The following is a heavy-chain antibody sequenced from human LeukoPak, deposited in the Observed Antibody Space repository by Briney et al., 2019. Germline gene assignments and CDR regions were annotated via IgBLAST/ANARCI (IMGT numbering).Heavy chain of an antibody. V-gene: IGHV3-21*01. CDR2: ISSSSSYI. CDR1: GLTFSSYS. D-gene: IGHD3-22*01. J-gene: IGHJ3*02. CDR3: ARDWRDSSGKFPNDAFDI. Sequence: GGSLRLSCAASGLTFSSYSMNWVRQAPGQGLEWVSCISSSSSYIYYADSVKGRFTISRDNAKNSLYLQMNSLRAEDTAVYYCARDWRDSSGKFPNDAFDIWGQGTMVTVSS.